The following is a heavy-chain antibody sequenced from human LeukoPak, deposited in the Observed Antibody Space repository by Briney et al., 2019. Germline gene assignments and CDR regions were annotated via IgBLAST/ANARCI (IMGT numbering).Heavy chain of an antibody. CDR2: INGRLQTT. V-gene: IGHV3-23*01. CDR1: GFPFSNYA. CDR3: AKHSVLRFLEWSDAFEV. J-gene: IGHJ3*01. D-gene: IGHD3-3*01. Sequence: GGSLRLSCAASGFPFSNYAMSWVRQAPGRGLEWVAVINGRLQTTYYADSVQGRFTISRENSENTLYLHMSSLRAGDTAVYYCAKHSVLRFLEWSDAFEVWGQGTVVSVSS.